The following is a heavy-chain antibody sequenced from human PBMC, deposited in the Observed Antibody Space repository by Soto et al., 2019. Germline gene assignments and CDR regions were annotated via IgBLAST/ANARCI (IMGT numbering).Heavy chain of an antibody. CDR3: ANANGWCTGGRCYMNF. Sequence: QLQLVESGGGVVQPGRSLRLSCAASGFTFSTYGMHWVRQAPGKGLEWVALISNDGSHKDYADSVKGRFTISRDTPKNALYLQMNSLRAEDTAVYHCANANGWCTGGRCYMNFWGQGTLVTVSS. V-gene: IGHV3-30*18. CDR1: GFTFSTYG. D-gene: IGHD2-15*01. CDR2: ISNDGSHK. J-gene: IGHJ4*02.